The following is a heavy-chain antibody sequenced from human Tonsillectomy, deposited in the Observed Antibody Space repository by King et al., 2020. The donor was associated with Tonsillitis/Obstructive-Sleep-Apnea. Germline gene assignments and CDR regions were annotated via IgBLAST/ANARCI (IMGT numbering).Heavy chain of an antibody. D-gene: IGHD5-12*01. CDR2: IYNDGRT. CDR3: TRVVAATSWGYYYYFMDV. CDR1: GFTVSTNY. V-gene: IGHV3-53*01. Sequence: VQLVQSGGGLIHPGGSLRVSCAASGFTVSTNYMSWVRQAPGKGLEWVSLIYNDGRTSYSDSVKGRFTFSRDNSKTTLYLQMNSLRVEDTALYYCTRVVAATSWGYYYYFMDVWGKGTTVTVSS. J-gene: IGHJ6*03.